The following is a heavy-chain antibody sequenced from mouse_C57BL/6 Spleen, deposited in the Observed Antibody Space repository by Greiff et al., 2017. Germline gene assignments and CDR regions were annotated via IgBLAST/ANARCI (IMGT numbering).Heavy chain of an antibody. V-gene: IGHV1-15*01. CDR3: TRNMGY. CDR2: IDPETGGT. Sequence: QVQLKESGAELVRPGASVTLSCKASGYTFTDYEMHWVKQTPVHGLEWIGAIDPETGGTSYNQKCKGKAILTADKSTSTAYMKLRSLTTEDSAVYYCTRNMGYWGQGTTLTVSS. J-gene: IGHJ2*01. CDR1: GYTFTDYE.